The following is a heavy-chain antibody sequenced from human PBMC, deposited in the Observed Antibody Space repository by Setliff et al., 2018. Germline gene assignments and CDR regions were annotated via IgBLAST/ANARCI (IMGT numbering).Heavy chain of an antibody. CDR2: FHHRGST. V-gene: IGHV4-38-2*02. D-gene: IGHD3-22*01. Sequence: PSETLSLTCAVSGYSISSGYYWGWIRQPPGKGLEWIGSFHHRGSTYYNPSLSGRVSISVDTSKNQSSMRLSSVTAADTAVFYCARDHATYYYDSRGLGSWGQGTLVTVSS. CDR3: ARDHATYYYDSRGLGS. CDR1: GYSISSGYY. J-gene: IGHJ5*02.